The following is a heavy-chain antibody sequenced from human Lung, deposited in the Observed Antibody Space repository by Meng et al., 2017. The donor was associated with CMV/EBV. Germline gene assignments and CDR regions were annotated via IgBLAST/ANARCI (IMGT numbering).Heavy chain of an antibody. CDR1: GFIFSDSY. J-gene: IGHJ3*02. Sequence: ASGFIFSDSYMSWIRQVPGKGLEWVSYIRSSGSTIYYADSVKGRFTISRDNAKNSLYLQMNSLRAEDTAVYYCARVGTTIPDAFDIWGQGTMVNVSS. V-gene: IGHV3-11*01. CDR2: IRSSGSTI. D-gene: IGHD1-14*01. CDR3: ARVGTTIPDAFDI.